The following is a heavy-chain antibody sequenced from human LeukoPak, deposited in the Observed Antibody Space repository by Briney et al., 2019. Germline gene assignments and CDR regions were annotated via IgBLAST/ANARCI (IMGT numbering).Heavy chain of an antibody. CDR1: GFTFGSYA. D-gene: IGHD1-7*01. CDR2: ISGSGGST. J-gene: IGHJ4*02. CDR3: AKDRSRYNWNLNLYTDY. V-gene: IGHV3-23*01. Sequence: GGSLRLSCAASGFTFGSYAMSWVRQAPGKGLEWVSAISGSGGSTYYADSVKGRFTISRDNSKNTLYLQMNSLRAEDTAVYYCAKDRSRYNWNLNLYTDYWGQGTLVTVSS.